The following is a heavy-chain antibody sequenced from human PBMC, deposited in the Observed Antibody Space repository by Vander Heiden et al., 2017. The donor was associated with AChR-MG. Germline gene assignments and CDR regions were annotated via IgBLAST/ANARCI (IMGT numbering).Heavy chain of an antibody. CDR1: GFTFDDYA. J-gene: IGHJ5*02. Sequence: EVQLVESGGGLVQPGRSLRLSCAASGFTFDDYAMHWVRQAPGKGLEWVSGISWNSGSIGYADSVKGRFTISRDNAKNSLYLQMNSLRAEDTALYYCAKGLYDSSGYYYEWDWFDPWGQGTLVTVSS. D-gene: IGHD3-22*01. CDR2: ISWNSGSI. CDR3: AKGLYDSSGYYYEWDWFDP. V-gene: IGHV3-9*01.